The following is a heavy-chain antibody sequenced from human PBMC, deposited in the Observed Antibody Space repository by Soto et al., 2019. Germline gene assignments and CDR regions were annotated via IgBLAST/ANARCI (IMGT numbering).Heavy chain of an antibody. Sequence: GESLKLSCTGSGYSFTRYWISWVRQMPGKGLEWMGRIDPSDSYTNYSPSFQGHVTISADKSISTAYLQWSSLKASDTAMYYCARQYKHSRPHLAAFDIWGQGTMVTVSS. CDR1: GYSFTRYW. CDR3: ARQYKHSRPHLAAFDI. J-gene: IGHJ3*02. V-gene: IGHV5-10-1*01. CDR2: IDPSDSYT. D-gene: IGHD1-20*01.